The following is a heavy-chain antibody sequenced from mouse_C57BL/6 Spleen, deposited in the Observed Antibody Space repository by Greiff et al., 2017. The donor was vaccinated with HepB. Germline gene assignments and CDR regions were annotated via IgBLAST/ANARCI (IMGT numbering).Heavy chain of an antibody. CDR2: ISSGGDYI. Sequence: VQLKESGEGLVKPGGSLKLSCAASGFTFSSYAMSWVRQTPEKRLEWVAYISSGGDYIYYADTVKGRFTISRDNARNTLYLQMSSLESEDTAMYYCTRDGKGWYFDVWGTGTTVTVSS. CDR3: TRDGKGWYFDV. D-gene: IGHD2-3*01. V-gene: IGHV5-9-1*02. J-gene: IGHJ1*03. CDR1: GFTFSSYA.